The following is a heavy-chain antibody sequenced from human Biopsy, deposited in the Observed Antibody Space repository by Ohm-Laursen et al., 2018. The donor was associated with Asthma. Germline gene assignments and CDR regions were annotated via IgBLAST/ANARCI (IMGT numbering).Heavy chain of an antibody. CDR1: GFTFGDYW. CDR2: IKHDGSEK. CDR3: ARTFHFWSPYHAEHYQL. V-gene: IGHV3-7*01. Sequence: GSLRLSCTASGFTFGDYWMSWVRQVPGKGLEWVANIKHDGSEKNHVDSLKGRFTISGDNAKNLLFLQMNSLRAEDTAVYYCARTFHFWSPYHAEHYQLRGQGTLVTVSS. D-gene: IGHD3-3*01. J-gene: IGHJ1*01.